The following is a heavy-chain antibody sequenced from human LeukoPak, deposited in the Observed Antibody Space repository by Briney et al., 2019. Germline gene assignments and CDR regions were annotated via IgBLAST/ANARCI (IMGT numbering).Heavy chain of an antibody. D-gene: IGHD2-15*01. CDR1: GFTVTSNY. V-gene: IGHV3-53*01. J-gene: IGHJ4*02. CDR2: IYSGGST. CDR3: ARDRRYCSGSTCYSGIDF. Sequence: GGSLRLSCAVSGFTVTSNYMTWVRQAPGKGLEWVSVIYSGGSTYYADAVKGRFTISRDNSKNTVYLQMKTLRAEDTAVYYCARDRRYCSGSTCYSGIDFWGQGTLVSVSS.